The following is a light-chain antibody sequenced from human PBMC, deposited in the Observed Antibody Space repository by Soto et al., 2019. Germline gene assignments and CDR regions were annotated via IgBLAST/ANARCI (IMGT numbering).Light chain of an antibody. J-gene: IGLJ3*02. Sequence: QSVLTQPPSVSAAPGQKVTISCSGSSCNIGGNYVSWYQQLPGTAPQILIYQNNKRPSGIPDRFSGSKSGTSATLGITGLQTGDEDDYYCATWDISPSAWVFGGGTKLTVL. CDR3: ATWDISPSAWV. CDR1: SCNIGGNY. CDR2: QNN. V-gene: IGLV1-51*02.